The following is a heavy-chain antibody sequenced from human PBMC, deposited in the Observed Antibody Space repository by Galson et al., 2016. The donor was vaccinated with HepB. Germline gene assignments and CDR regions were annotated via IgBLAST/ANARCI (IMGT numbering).Heavy chain of an antibody. CDR2: ISSSGSTI. CDR3: ERVTGYSYRLDY. CDR1: GFTFSDYF. Sequence: SLRLSCAASGFTFSDYFMSWIRQAPGKGLEWVSYISSSGSTIYCADSVKGRFTISRDNAKNSLYLQMNSLRAEDTAVYYCERVTGYSYRLDYWGQGTLVTVSS. V-gene: IGHV3-11*04. J-gene: IGHJ4*02. D-gene: IGHD5-18*01.